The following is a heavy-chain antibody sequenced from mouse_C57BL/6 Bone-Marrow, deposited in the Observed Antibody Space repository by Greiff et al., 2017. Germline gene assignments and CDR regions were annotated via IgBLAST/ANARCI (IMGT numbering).Heavy chain of an antibody. CDR2: IDPETGGT. V-gene: IGHV1-15*01. CDR1: GYTFTDYE. D-gene: IGHD1-3*01. J-gene: IGHJ2*01. Sequence: VQRVESGAELVRPGASVTLSCKASGYTFTDYEMHWVKQTPVHGLEWIGAIDPETGGTAYNQKFKGKAILTADKSSSTAYMELRSLTSEDSAVYYCTRSKLVFDYWGQGTTLTVSS. CDR3: TRSKLVFDY.